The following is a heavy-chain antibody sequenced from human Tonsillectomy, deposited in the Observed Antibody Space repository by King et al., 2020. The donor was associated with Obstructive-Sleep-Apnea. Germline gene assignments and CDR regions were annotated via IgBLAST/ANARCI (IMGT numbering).Heavy chain of an antibody. D-gene: IGHD3-22*01. CDR2: ITFDGSDK. CDR3: ARAAPTNDYDSSGYFDY. CDR1: IFTFSTST. J-gene: IGHJ4*02. Sequence: VQLVESGGGVVQPGRSLRLSCAASIFTFSTSTMHWVRQAPGKGLEWVAIITFDGSDKHYADSVKGRFTISRDNSKNTLNLQMNSLRPEDTAVYYCARAAPTNDYDSSGYFDYWGQGTLVTVSS. V-gene: IGHV3-30*04.